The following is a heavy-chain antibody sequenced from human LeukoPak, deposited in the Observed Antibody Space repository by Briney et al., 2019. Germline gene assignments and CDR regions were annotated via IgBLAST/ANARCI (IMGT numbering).Heavy chain of an antibody. D-gene: IGHD3-22*01. V-gene: IGHV1-2*06. CDR2: INPKSGGT. Sequence: ASVKVSCKASGGTFSSYAISWVRQAPGQGLEWMGRINPKSGGTNYAQEFQGRVTMTRDTSINTAYMELSRVRSDDTAVYYCAISTSPYVIEVWTNGPLDYWGQGTLVTVSS. J-gene: IGHJ4*02. CDR1: GGTFSSYA. CDR3: AISTSPYVIEVWTNGPLDY.